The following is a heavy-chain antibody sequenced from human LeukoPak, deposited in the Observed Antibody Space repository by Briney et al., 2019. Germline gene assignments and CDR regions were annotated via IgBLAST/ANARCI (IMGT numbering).Heavy chain of an antibody. CDR1: GGSISGNYY. CDR2: IYYTGST. D-gene: IGHD3-22*01. J-gene: IGHJ4*02. CDR3: ARRQSYYNSSGLD. Sequence: SSETLSLTCTVSGGSISGNYYWSWIRQPAGKGLEWIGRIYYTGSTYYNPSLKSRVTISVDTSKNQFSLRLSSVTAADTAVYYCARRQSYYNSSGLDWGQGTLVSVSS. V-gene: IGHV4-59*05.